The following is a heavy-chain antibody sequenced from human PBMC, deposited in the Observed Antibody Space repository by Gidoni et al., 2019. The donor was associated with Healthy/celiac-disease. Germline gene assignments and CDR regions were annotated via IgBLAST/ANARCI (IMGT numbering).Heavy chain of an antibody. CDR1: ACTFGRYG. D-gene: IGHD6-19*01. V-gene: IGHV3-30*18. CDR3: ANQSSGWYWAYGDY. Sequence: QVQPVKSGGGVVHPGRSLRLSCAASACTFGRYGMHWVRQAPAKGLEWVAVISYDGSKKYYADSVKGRLTISRDNSKNTLYLQMNSLSAEDTAVYYCANQSSGWYWAYGDYWGQGTLVAVSS. CDR2: ISYDGSKK. J-gene: IGHJ4*02.